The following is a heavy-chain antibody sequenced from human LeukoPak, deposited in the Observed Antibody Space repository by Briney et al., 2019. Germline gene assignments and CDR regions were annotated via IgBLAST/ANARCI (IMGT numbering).Heavy chain of an antibody. J-gene: IGHJ6*03. D-gene: IGHD3-3*01. Sequence: PGGSLRLSCAASGFNFNTFGMHWVRQTPGKGLEWVSGINWNGGSTGYADSVKGRFTISRDNAKNSLYLQMNSLRAEDTALYYCARQHYDFWSSHYYYYMDVWGKGTTVTVSS. CDR1: GFNFNTFG. V-gene: IGHV3-20*04. CDR3: ARQHYDFWSSHYYYYMDV. CDR2: INWNGGST.